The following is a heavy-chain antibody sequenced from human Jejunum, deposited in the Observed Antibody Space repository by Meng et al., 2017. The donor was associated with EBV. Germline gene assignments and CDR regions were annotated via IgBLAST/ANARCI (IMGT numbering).Heavy chain of an antibody. CDR3: ARLGGYASGTYYPIDP. J-gene: IGHJ5*02. D-gene: IGHD3-10*01. Sequence: QGQLQPWGAVLLKPSEPLSLTCAVYGGSFSDYYWTWIRQPPGKGLEWIGEINHGGGAIYNPSLKSRVTISVDTSKNQFSLKLSSVTAADTAVYYCARLGGYASGTYYPIDPWGQGTLVTVSS. CDR2: INHGGGA. V-gene: IGHV4-34*01. CDR1: GGSFSDYY.